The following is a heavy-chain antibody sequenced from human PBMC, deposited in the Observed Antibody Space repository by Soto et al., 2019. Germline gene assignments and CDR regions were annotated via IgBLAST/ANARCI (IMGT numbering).Heavy chain of an antibody. J-gene: IGHJ6*03. CDR2: IIPILGIA. D-gene: IGHD3-9*01. CDR3: ARAPDILTGYYYYMDV. V-gene: IGHV1-69*02. Sequence: GASVKVSCKASGGTFSSYTISWVRQAPGQGLEWMGRIIPILGIANYAQKFQGRVTITADKSTSTAYMELSSLRSEDTAVYYCARAPDILTGYYYYMDVWGKGTTVTVSS. CDR1: GGTFSSYT.